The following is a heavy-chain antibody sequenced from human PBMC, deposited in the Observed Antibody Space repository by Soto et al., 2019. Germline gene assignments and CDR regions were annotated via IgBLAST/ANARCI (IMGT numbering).Heavy chain of an antibody. D-gene: IGHD3-16*02. CDR2: ISSSSSTI. CDR3: ASDGEHGLITFGGVISWFDP. Sequence: GGSLRLSCAASGFTFSSYSMNWVRQAPGKGLEWVSYISSSSSTIYYADSVKGRFTISRDNAKNSLYLQMNSLRDEDTAVYYCASDGEHGLITFGGVISWFDPWGQGTLVTVSS. CDR1: GFTFSSYS. J-gene: IGHJ5*02. V-gene: IGHV3-48*02.